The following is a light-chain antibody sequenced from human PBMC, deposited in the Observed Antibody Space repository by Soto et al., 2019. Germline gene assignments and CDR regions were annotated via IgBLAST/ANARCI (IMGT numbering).Light chain of an antibody. Sequence: QSALTQPASVSGSPGQSITISCTGTSSDVGAYNFVSWYHQHPGTAPKLMIYDVSNRPSGVSNRFSGSKYGNTASLTISGLQAEDEADYYCSSYTSSSTPYVFGSGTKLTVL. CDR2: DVS. J-gene: IGLJ1*01. V-gene: IGLV2-14*01. CDR1: SSDVGAYNF. CDR3: SSYTSSSTPYV.